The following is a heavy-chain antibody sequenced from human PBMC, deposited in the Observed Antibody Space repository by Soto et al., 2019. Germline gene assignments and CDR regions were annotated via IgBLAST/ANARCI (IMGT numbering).Heavy chain of an antibody. CDR3: AASIFYYGMDV. J-gene: IGHJ6*02. CDR1: GYTFTSYW. CDR2: IYPGDSDT. V-gene: IGHV5-51*03. Sequence: GRSLKISCKGSGYTFTSYWISWVRQMPGEGLEWMGAIYPGDSDTRYSPSFQGQVTISADKSISTAYLQWSSLKASDTAMYYCAASIFYYGMDVWGQGTTVTVSS.